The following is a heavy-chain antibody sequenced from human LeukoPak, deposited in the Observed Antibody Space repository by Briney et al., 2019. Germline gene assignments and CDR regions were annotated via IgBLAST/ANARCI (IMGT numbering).Heavy chain of an antibody. V-gene: IGHV6-1*01. CDR3: ARGAVRGGTNFDY. J-gene: IGHJ4*02. D-gene: IGHD3-10*01. Sequence: SQTLSLTFALSGDSVSVSPAVWNWIRQSPSRGLEWLGSAYYRSKWYIDYAVSVKGRITITPDTSKNQFSLQLNSVTPEDTAVYDCARGAVRGGTNFDYWGQGTLVTVSS. CDR2: AYYRSKWYI. CDR1: GDSVSVSPAV.